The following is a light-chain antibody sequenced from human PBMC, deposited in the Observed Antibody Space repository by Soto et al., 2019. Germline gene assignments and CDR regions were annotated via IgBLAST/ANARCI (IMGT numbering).Light chain of an antibody. V-gene: IGKV2-30*02. Sequence: DVVLTQYPLSLSFTLGQPASISCGSSRSLVLFDGNIYLIWFQQRPGQSPRRLIYQVSNRDSGVPDRFSGSGSVTDFTLKISRVEAEDVGVYYCMQGTHWPITFGQGTRLAIK. CDR1: RSLVLFDGNIY. J-gene: IGKJ5*01. CDR2: QVS. CDR3: MQGTHWPIT.